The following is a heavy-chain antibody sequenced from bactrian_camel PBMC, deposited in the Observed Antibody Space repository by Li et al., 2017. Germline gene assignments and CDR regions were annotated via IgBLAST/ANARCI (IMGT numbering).Heavy chain of an antibody. Sequence: VQLVESGGGSVQAGGSLRLSCKASGFTFSRFYASWVRQAPGKGLEWVSSIYIDGDTYYIDSVKGRFTISRDNAKNTVYLQMNSAKFEDTAVYYCVRDLGGGADQWGQGTQVTVS. CDR1: GFTFSRFY. V-gene: IGHV3S10*01. D-gene: IGHD5*01. CDR2: IYIDGDT. J-gene: IGHJ4*01. CDR3: VRDLGGGADQ.